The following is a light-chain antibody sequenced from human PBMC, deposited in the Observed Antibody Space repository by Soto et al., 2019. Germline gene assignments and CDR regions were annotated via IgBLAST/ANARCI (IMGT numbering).Light chain of an antibody. V-gene: IGKV3-20*01. CDR1: QSVSYSF. Sequence: EIVLTQSPGTLSLSPGERATLSCRASQSVSYSFLAWYQQKPGQAPRLLIYGASSRATGIPARFSGSGSGTDFTLTISRLEPEDFAVDYCQQYGSSPWAFGQGTKVYI. J-gene: IGKJ1*01. CDR2: GAS. CDR3: QQYGSSPWA.